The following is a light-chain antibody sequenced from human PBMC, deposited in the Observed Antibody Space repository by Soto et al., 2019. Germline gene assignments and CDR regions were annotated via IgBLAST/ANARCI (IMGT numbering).Light chain of an antibody. Sequence: QSALTQPRSVSGSPGQSITISCTGTSSAVGGYNYVSWYRQHPGKAPKLMIYDVSKRPSGVPDRFSGSKSGNTASLTISGLQAEDEDDYYCCSYAGSYTHYVFGTGTKVTVL. J-gene: IGLJ1*01. CDR2: DVS. V-gene: IGLV2-11*01. CDR3: CSYAGSYTHYV. CDR1: SSAVGGYNY.